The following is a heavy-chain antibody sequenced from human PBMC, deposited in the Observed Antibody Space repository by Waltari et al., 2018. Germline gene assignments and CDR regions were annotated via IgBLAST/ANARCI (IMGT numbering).Heavy chain of an antibody. J-gene: IGHJ4*02. CDR2: TYHSGST. Sequence: QVQLQESGPGLVKPSETLSLTCVVSGYSIRSGYYWGWIRQPPGKGLERIGCTYHSGSTYYNPSLKSRVTMSFDTSKNQFSLKLSSVTAADTAVYYCARHGTRITMTSSFEYWGQGTLVTVSS. D-gene: IGHD3-3*01. CDR3: ARHGTRITMTSSFEY. CDR1: GYSIRSGYY. V-gene: IGHV4-38-2*01.